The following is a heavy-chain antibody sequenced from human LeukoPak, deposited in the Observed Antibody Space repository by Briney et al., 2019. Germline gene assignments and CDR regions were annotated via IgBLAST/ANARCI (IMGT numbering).Heavy chain of an antibody. Sequence: SETLSLTCTVSGGSISSSSYYWGWIRQPPGKGREWIGGIYYSGSTYYKPSLKSRVTISVDTSKNQFSLKLSSVTAADTAVYYCASREGIYSGSYIWFDPWGQGTLVTVSS. CDR1: GGSISSSSYY. CDR2: IYYSGST. D-gene: IGHD1-26*01. V-gene: IGHV4-39*01. J-gene: IGHJ5*02. CDR3: ASREGIYSGSYIWFDP.